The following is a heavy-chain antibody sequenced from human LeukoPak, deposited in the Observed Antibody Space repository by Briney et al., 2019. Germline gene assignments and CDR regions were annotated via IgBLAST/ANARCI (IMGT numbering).Heavy chain of an antibody. Sequence: ASVKVSCKASGYTFTSYYMHWVRQAPGQGLEWMGIINPSGGSTSYAQKFQGRVTMTTDTSTSTAYMELRSLRSDDTAVYYCARQLLWFGELSGWFDPWGQGTLVTVSS. V-gene: IGHV1-46*01. CDR3: ARQLLWFGELSGWFDP. D-gene: IGHD3-10*01. CDR1: GYTFTSYY. CDR2: INPSGGST. J-gene: IGHJ5*02.